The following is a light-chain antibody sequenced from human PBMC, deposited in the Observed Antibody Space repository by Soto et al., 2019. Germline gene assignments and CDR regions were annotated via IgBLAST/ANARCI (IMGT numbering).Light chain of an antibody. CDR2: VVS. CDR1: ISDVGGYNY. CDR3: SSYRSGGTFV. Sequence: QSALTQPSSVSGSPGQSIAISCTGTISDVGGYNYVSWHQQHPGKAPKVLISVVSNRPSGVSNRFSGSKSGNTASLTISGLQAEDEADYYCSSYRSGGTFVFGSGTKVTVL. J-gene: IGLJ1*01. V-gene: IGLV2-14*01.